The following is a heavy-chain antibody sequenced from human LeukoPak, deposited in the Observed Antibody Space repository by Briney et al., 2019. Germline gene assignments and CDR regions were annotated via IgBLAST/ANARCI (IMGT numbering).Heavy chain of an antibody. CDR2: INAGNGNT. V-gene: IGHV1-3*01. CDR3: ARDDNGDSTTWFDY. Sequence: GSVKVSCKASGYTFTSYTIHWVRQAPGQRLEWMGWINAGNGNTKYSQKFQGRVTITRDTSASTAYMELSSLRSEDTTVYYCARDDNGDSTTWFDYWGQGTLVTVSS. CDR1: GYTFTSYT. D-gene: IGHD4-17*01. J-gene: IGHJ4*02.